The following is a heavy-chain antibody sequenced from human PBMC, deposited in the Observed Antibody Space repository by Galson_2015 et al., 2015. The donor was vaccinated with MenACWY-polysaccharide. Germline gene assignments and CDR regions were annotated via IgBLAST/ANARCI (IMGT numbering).Heavy chain of an antibody. J-gene: IGHJ5*02. CDR1: FSSYD. CDR3: ARGGKYYYDSSGYLNWFDP. D-gene: IGHD3-22*01. CDR2: MNPNSGNT. Sequence: FSSYDIHWVRQTTGQGLEWMGWMNPNSGNTGYAQKFQGRVTMTRNTSISIAYMELSSLRSEDTAVYYCARGGKYYYDSSGYLNWFDPWGQGTLVTVSS. V-gene: IGHV1-8*01.